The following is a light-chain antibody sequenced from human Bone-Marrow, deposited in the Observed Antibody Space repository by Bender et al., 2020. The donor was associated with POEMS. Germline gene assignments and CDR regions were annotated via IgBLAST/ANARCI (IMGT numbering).Light chain of an antibody. J-gene: IGLJ3*02. CDR1: SSNIGSQT. V-gene: IGLV1-44*01. CDR3: VAWDASLNGWV. Sequence: QSLLTQPPSASGTPGQRVTISCSGSSSNIGSQTVTWYQQLPGTAPKLLIYTNNERPSGVPDRFSGSKSGTSASLAITGLQSDDEAIYFCVAWDASLNGWVFGGGTKLTVL. CDR2: TNN.